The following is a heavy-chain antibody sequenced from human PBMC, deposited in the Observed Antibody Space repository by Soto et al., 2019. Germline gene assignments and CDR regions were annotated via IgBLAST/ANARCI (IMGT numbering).Heavy chain of an antibody. CDR2: IYYSGST. J-gene: IGHJ5*02. CDR3: ARDAGNSSSSGFSLGWFDP. CDR1: GGSISSYY. D-gene: IGHD6-6*01. V-gene: IGHV4-59*01. Sequence: QVQLQESGPGLVKPSETLSLTCTVSGGSISSYYWSWIRQPPGKGLEWIGYIYYSGSTNYNPSLKSRVTISVDTSKNQFSLKLSSVTAADTAVYYCARDAGNSSSSGFSLGWFDPWGQGTLVTVSS.